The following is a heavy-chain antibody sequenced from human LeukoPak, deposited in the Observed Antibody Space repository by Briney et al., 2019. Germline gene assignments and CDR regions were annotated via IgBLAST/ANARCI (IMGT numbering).Heavy chain of an antibody. CDR3: ARWGPNYRDAFDI. J-gene: IGHJ3*02. D-gene: IGHD5-24*01. CDR2: IYPDDSDT. Sequence: GESLKISCKTSGYNFINYWIGWVRQMPGKGLECMGIIYPDDSDTRYSPSFQGLVTISADNSISTAYLQWSSLQASDTGMYFCARWGPNYRDAFDIWGQGTMVTVSS. CDR1: GYNFINYW. V-gene: IGHV5-51*01.